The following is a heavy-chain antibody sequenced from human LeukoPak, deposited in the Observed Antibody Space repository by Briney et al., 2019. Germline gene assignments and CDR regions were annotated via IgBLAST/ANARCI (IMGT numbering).Heavy chain of an antibody. V-gene: IGHV3-30*04. CDR3: AREGGSTMILDY. D-gene: IGHD3-22*01. J-gene: IGHJ4*02. Sequence: GGSLRLSCAASGFTFSSYAMHWVRQAPGKGLEWVAVISYDGSNKYYADSVKGRFTISRDNSKNTLYLQMNSLRAEDTAVYYCAREGGSTMILDYWGQGTLVTVSS. CDR2: ISYDGSNK. CDR1: GFTFSSYA.